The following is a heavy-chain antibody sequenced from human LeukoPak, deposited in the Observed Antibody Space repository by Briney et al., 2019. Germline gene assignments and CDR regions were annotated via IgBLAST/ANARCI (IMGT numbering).Heavy chain of an antibody. Sequence: GGSLRLSCAASGFTFSSFGMHWVRQAPGKGLEWVTVISHDGSNKYYADSVKGRFTISRDNSKNTLYLQMNSLRAEDTAVYYCARETGERGAFDIWGQGTMVTVSS. CDR3: ARETGERGAFDI. CDR2: ISHDGSNK. V-gene: IGHV3-30*03. J-gene: IGHJ3*02. D-gene: IGHD3-16*01. CDR1: GFTFSSFG.